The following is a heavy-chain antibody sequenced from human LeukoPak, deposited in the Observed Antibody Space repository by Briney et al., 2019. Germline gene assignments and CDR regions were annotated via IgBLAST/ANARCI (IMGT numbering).Heavy chain of an antibody. CDR1: GGTFSSYA. CDR3: ARDQIILGWQQLVHNWFDP. J-gene: IGHJ5*02. Sequence: SVKVSCKASGGTFSSYAISWVRQAPGQGLEWMGGIIPIFGTANYAQKFQGSVTITTDESTSTAYMELSSLRSEDTAVYYCARDQIILGWQQLVHNWFDPWGQGTLVTVSS. CDR2: IIPIFGTA. V-gene: IGHV1-69*05. D-gene: IGHD6-13*01.